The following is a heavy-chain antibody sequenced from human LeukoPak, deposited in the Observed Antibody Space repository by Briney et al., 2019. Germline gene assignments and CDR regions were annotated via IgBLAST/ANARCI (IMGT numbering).Heavy chain of an antibody. CDR1: GGSISSGSYN. Sequence: SETLSLTCTVSGGSISSGSYNWGWIRQPPGKGLEWIGSIFYSGSTYYSPSLKSRITISVDTSKNQFSLKLSSVTAADTAVYYCARGNYDYVWGGIDYWGQGTLVTVSS. CDR2: IFYSGST. V-gene: IGHV4-39*01. J-gene: IGHJ4*02. D-gene: IGHD3-16*01. CDR3: ARGNYDYVWGGIDY.